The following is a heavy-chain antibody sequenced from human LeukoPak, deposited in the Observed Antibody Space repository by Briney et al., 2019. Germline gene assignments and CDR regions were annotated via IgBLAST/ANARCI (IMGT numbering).Heavy chain of an antibody. J-gene: IGHJ4*02. V-gene: IGHV3-21*01. CDR1: GFTFSSYN. D-gene: IGHD3-22*01. CDR2: ISTSSSYI. CDR3: ARDGTYSDSSGYYFQFDY. Sequence: GGSLRLSCAASGFTFSSYNMNWVRQAPGKGLEWVSSISTSSSYIYSADSVKGRFTISRDNAKNSLFLQMSSLRVEDTALYDCARDGTYSDSSGYYFQFDYWGQGSLVTVSS.